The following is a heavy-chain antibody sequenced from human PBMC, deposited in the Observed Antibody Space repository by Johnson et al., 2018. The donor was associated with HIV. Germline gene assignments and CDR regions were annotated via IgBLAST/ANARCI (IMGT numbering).Heavy chain of an antibody. CDR1: GFTFSSYA. Sequence: MLLVESGGGLVQPGGSLRLSCAASGFTFSSYAMHWVRQAPGKGLDYVSAISSNGGSTYYATSVKGRFTISRDNSKNTLYLQMSSLRSEDTAVYYCARDSDYTNSWNAFDIWGQGTMVTVSS. V-gene: IGHV3-64*01. D-gene: IGHD6-6*01. J-gene: IGHJ3*02. CDR2: ISSNGGST. CDR3: ARDSDYTNSWNAFDI.